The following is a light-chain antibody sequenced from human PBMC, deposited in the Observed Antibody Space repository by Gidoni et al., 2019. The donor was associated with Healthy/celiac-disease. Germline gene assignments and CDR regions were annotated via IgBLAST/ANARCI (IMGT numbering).Light chain of an antibody. V-gene: IGKV1-39*01. CDR1: QSISSY. J-gene: IGKJ2*03. CDR2: AAS. CDR3: QQSYSTSES. Sequence: DIQMTQSPSSLSASVGDRVTIPCRASQSISSYLIWYQQKPGKAPKLLIYAASSLQSGVPSRFSGSGSGTDFTLTISSLQPEDFATYYCQQSYSTSESFGQGTKLEIK.